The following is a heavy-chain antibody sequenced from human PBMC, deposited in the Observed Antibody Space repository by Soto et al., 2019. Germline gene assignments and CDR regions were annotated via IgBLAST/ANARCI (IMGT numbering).Heavy chain of an antibody. CDR2: IRSKGNNYAT. Sequence: GGSLRLSCAASGFTFSGSAMHWVRQASGKGLEWVGRIRSKGNNYATTYAASVKGRFTISRDDSKNTAYLQMSSLKTEDTAVYYCTRLEILNDYNFDYWGKGTQVTVSS. D-gene: IGHD4-17*01. CDR1: GFTFSGSA. J-gene: IGHJ4*02. V-gene: IGHV3-73*01. CDR3: TRLEILNDYNFDY.